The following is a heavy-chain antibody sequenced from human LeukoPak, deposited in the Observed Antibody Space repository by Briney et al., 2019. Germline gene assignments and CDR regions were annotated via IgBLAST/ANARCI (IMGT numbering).Heavy chain of an antibody. CDR2: IYTSGST. CDR3: ARDTQIAPFDY. D-gene: IGHD2/OR15-2a*01. CDR1: GGSISSYY. V-gene: IGHV4-4*07. Sequence: SETLSLTCTVSGGSISSYYWSWIRQPAGRGLEWIGRIYTSGSTNYNPSLKSRVTISVDKSKNQFSLKLSSVTAADTAVYYCARDTQIAPFDYWGQGTLVTVSS. J-gene: IGHJ4*02.